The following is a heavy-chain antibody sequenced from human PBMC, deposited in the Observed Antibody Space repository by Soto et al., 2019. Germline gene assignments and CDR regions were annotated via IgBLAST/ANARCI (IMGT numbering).Heavy chain of an antibody. J-gene: IGHJ5*02. CDR3: XXXXXXXXXXXXXFDP. V-gene: IGHV3-23*01. Sequence: EVQLLESGGGLVQPGGSLRLSCAASGFTFSSYAMSWVRQAPGKGLEWVSAISGSGGSTYYADSVKGRFTISRDNSKXXXXXXXXXXXXXXXXXXXXXXXXXXXXXXXXXFDPWGQGTLVTVSS. CDR1: GFTFSSYA. CDR2: ISGSGGST.